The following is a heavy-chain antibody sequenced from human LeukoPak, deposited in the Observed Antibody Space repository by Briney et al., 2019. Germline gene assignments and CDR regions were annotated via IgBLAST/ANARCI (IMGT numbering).Heavy chain of an antibody. V-gene: IGHV4-59*01. CDR3: ARVSVYSSSWYFDY. Sequence: KPSETLSLTCTVSGGSISSYYWSWIRQPPGKGLEWIGNIYYSGSTNYNPSLKSRVTISVDTSKNQFSLKLSSVTAADTAVYYCARVSVYSSSWYFDYWGQGTLVTVSS. D-gene: IGHD6-13*01. CDR2: IYYSGST. J-gene: IGHJ4*02. CDR1: GGSISSYY.